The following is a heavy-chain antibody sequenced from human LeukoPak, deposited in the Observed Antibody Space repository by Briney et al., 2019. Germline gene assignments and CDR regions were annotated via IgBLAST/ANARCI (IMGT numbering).Heavy chain of an antibody. Sequence: GGSLRLSCAASGFTFSSYGMHWVRQAPGKGLEWVSAISGSGGSTYYADSVKGRFTISRDNSKNTLYLQMNSLRAEDTAVYYCANSHNTAMAYFQHWGQGTLVTVSS. V-gene: IGHV3-23*01. J-gene: IGHJ1*01. CDR2: ISGSGGST. CDR3: ANSHNTAMAYFQH. D-gene: IGHD5-18*01. CDR1: GFTFSSYG.